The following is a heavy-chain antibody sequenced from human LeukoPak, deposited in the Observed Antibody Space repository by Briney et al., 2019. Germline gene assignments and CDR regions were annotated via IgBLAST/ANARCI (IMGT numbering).Heavy chain of an antibody. CDR2: IRYDGSNK. V-gene: IGHV3-30*02. CDR1: GFTFSSYW. Sequence: PGGSLRLSCAASGFTFSSYWMSWVRQAPGKGLEWVAFIRYDGSNKYYADSVKGRFTISRDNSKNTLYLQMNSLRAEDTAVYYCAKDIGVLLWFGGNAFDIWGQGTMVTVSS. D-gene: IGHD3-10*01. J-gene: IGHJ3*02. CDR3: AKDIGVLLWFGGNAFDI.